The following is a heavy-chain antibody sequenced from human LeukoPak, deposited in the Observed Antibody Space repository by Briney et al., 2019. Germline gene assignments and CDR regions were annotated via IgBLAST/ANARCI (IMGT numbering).Heavy chain of an antibody. V-gene: IGHV3-30*04. D-gene: IGHD3-22*01. Sequence: PGGSLRLSCAASGFTFSSYAMHWVRQAPGKGLEWVAAISHDGSNKYYADSVRGRFTISRDNSRNTLYLQLNNLRAEDTAIYYCAKAYGTNGYYQLPIDFWGQGTLVTVSS. CDR3: AKAYGTNGYYQLPIDF. J-gene: IGHJ4*02. CDR2: ISHDGSNK. CDR1: GFTFSSYA.